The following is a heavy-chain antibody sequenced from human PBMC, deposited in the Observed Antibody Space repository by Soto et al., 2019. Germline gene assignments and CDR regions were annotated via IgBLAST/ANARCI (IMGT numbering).Heavy chain of an antibody. V-gene: IGHV4-34*01. CDR1: GGSFSGYY. D-gene: IGHD6-19*01. CDR3: ARAVAGTGNYYYYYYMDV. J-gene: IGHJ6*03. CDR2: INHSGST. Sequence: SETLSLTCAVYGGSFSGYYWSWIRQPPGKGLEWIGEINHSGSTNYNPSLKSRVTISVDTSKNQFSLKLSSVTAADTAVYYCARAVAGTGNYYYYYYMDVWGKGTTVTVSS.